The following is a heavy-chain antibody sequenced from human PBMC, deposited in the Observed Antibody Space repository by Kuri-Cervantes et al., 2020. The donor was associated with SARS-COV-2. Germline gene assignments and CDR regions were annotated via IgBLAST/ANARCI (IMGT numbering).Heavy chain of an antibody. V-gene: IGHV3-43D*03. CDR3: AKDMDPSRLADYGMDV. Sequence: GESLKISCSASGFTFDDYAMQWVRQAPGKGLEWVSLISWDGGSTYYADSVKGRFTISRDNSKNSLYLQMNSLRAEDTALYYCAKDMDPSRLADYGMDVWGQGTTVTVSS. CDR1: GFTFDDYA. CDR2: ISWDGGST. D-gene: IGHD3/OR15-3a*01. J-gene: IGHJ6*02.